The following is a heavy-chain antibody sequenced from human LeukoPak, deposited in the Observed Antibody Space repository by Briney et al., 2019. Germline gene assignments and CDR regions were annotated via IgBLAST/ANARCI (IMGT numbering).Heavy chain of an antibody. V-gene: IGHV3-48*04. CDR1: GFTFSSYS. D-gene: IGHD6-13*01. CDR3: ARDLEQQLADY. CDR2: ISSSSTI. Sequence: GGSLRLSCAASGFTFSSYSMNWVRQAPGKGLEWVSYISSSSTIYYADSVKGRFTISRDNAKNSLYLQMNSLRAEDTAVYYCARDLEQQLADYWGQGTLVTVSS. J-gene: IGHJ4*02.